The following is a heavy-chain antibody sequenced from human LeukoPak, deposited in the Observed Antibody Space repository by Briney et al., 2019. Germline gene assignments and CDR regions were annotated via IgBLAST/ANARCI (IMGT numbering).Heavy chain of an antibody. Sequence: GGSLRLSCAASGFTFSSYTMNWVRQAPGRGPEWVSSISSISSYIFYADSVKGRFTISRDNAKNSLYLQMNSLRAEDTAVYYCARDLAYCYGWPWGQGTLVTVSS. D-gene: IGHD5-18*01. CDR1: GFTFSSYT. CDR3: ARDLAYCYGWP. CDR2: ISSISSYI. V-gene: IGHV3-21*01. J-gene: IGHJ5*02.